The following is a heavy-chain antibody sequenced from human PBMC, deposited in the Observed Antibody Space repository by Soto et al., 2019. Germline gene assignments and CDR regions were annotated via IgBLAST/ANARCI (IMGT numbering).Heavy chain of an antibody. CDR2: IKQDGSEK. CDR1: GFTFSSHW. Sequence: EVQLVESRGGLVQPGGSLRLTCVASGFTFSSHWMSWVRQAPGKGLEWVANIKQDGSEKYYVDSVKGRFTISTDNAKNSVYLQMNSLRVEDTAVYYCAREGWGYCCRTSCPGIWSQGTLVTVSS. V-gene: IGHV3-7*01. D-gene: IGHD2-2*01. CDR3: AREGWGYCCRTSCPGI. J-gene: IGHJ4*02.